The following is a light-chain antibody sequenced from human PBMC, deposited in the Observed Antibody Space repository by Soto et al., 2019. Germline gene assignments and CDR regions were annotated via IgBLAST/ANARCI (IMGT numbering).Light chain of an antibody. CDR1: NSNIGARFD. V-gene: IGLV1-40*01. Sequence: QSVLTQPPSVSGAPGQRVTISCTGSNSNIGARFDVQWYQQLPGRAPKLLIYYNDNRPSGVPDRFSGSKSGASASLTITGLQAEDEADYYCNSYVAGSNVFGTGTKVTVL. J-gene: IGLJ1*01. CDR2: YND. CDR3: NSYVAGSNV.